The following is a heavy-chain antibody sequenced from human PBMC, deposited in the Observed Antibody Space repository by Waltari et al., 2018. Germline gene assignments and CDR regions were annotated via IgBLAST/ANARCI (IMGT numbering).Heavy chain of an antibody. J-gene: IGHJ6*02. CDR2: INADNGNT. CDR3: ARGSGSLGWGMDV. D-gene: IGHD3-10*01. CDR1: GYTFTSYA. Sequence: QVQLVQSGAEVKKPGASVKVSCKASGYTFTSYAMHWVRPAPGQRLEWMGWINADNGNTKYSQKCQGRVTITRDTSASTAYMELSSLRSEDTAVYYCARGSGSLGWGMDVWGQGTTVTVSS. V-gene: IGHV1-3*01.